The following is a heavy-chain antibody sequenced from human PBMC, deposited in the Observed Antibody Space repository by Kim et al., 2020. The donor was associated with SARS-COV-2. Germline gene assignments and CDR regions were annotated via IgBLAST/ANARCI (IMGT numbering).Heavy chain of an antibody. J-gene: IGHJ4*02. CDR3: ARLVVVPSTASTPPFDY. CDR2: INHSGFS. V-gene: IGHV4-34*01. CDR1: GGSFSGYY. Sequence: SETLSLTCAVYGGSFSGYYWSWIRQPPGKGLEWIGEINHSGFSTYNPSLKSRVTISVDTSKNQFSLKLSSVTAADTAVYYCARLVVVPSTASTPPFDYWGQGTLVTVSS. D-gene: IGHD2-15*01.